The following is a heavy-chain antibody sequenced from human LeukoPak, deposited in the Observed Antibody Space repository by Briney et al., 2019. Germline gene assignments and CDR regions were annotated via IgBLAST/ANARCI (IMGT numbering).Heavy chain of an antibody. CDR1: GASINSGPYF. CDR2: IYSGGSI. V-gene: IGHV4-61*02. CDR3: ARGNNWSPEFYDYYYYMDV. D-gene: IGHD1-1*01. Sequence: PSETLSLTCTVSGASINSGPYFWCWIRQPAGKALEWIGRIYSGGSINYNPSLKSRVTISMNTSTNFFSLRLRSVTAADTAVYYCARGNNWSPEFYDYYYYMDVWGKGTTVTISS. J-gene: IGHJ6*03.